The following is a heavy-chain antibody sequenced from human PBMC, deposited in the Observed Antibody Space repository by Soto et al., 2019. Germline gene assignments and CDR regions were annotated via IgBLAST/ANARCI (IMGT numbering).Heavy chain of an antibody. CDR2: IYHSGTF. CDR1: GGSISGACYP. D-gene: IGHD3-10*01. Sequence: SETLCLTCAVSGGSISGACYPWGWLRPQQGGGLEWIGYIYHSGTFLKHPSLKTRLTMSLDRSNNQFSLTLNSVTAADTAVYYCARAQFFSGSGNYHHHMFAPPGQGTQVPGSS. V-gene: IGHV4-30-2*01. CDR3: ARAQFFSGSGNYHHHMFAP. J-gene: IGHJ5*02.